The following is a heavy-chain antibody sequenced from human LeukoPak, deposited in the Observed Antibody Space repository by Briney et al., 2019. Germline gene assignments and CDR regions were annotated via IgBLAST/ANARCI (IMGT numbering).Heavy chain of an antibody. CDR2: VYSGGST. CDR3: ARHFGVISKGVYYYYYGLDV. J-gene: IGHJ6*02. D-gene: IGHD3-3*01. V-gene: IGHV3-66*04. Sequence: PGGSLRLSCAASGFTFSDYWMGWVRQAPGKGLEWVSVVYSGGSTYYADSVKGRFTISRDNSKNTLYLQMSSLRAEDTAVYYCARHFGVISKGVYYYYYGLDVWGQGTTVTVSS. CDR1: GFTFSDYW.